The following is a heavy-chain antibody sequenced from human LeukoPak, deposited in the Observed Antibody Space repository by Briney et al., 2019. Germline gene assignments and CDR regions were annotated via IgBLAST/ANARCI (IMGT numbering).Heavy chain of an antibody. CDR3: ARGNWARPRDAFDF. CDR2: LNHSGSR. J-gene: IGHJ3*01. CDR1: GGSFSGFY. V-gene: IGHV4-34*01. Sequence: PSETLSLTCAVYGGSFSGFYWSWIRQSPGKGLEWIGDLNHSGSRDYSPSLKSRVTISVDTSKNQFSLNLTSVTAADTAVYYCARGNWARPRDAFDFWGQGTMVTVSS. D-gene: IGHD3-16*01.